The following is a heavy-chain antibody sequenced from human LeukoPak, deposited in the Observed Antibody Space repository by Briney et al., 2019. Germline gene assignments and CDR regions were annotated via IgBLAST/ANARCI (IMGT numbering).Heavy chain of an antibody. V-gene: IGHV4-39*01. J-gene: IGHJ6*03. CDR3: STVDTAMVNYWYYYYYMDV. CDR2: IYYSGST. Sequence: SETLSLTCTVSGGSISSSSYYWGWIRQPPGKGLEWIGSIYYSGSTYYNPSLKSRVTISVDTSKNQFSLKLSSVTAADTAVYYCSTVDTAMVNYWYYYYYMDVWGKGTTVTISS. CDR1: GGSISSSSYY. D-gene: IGHD5-18*01.